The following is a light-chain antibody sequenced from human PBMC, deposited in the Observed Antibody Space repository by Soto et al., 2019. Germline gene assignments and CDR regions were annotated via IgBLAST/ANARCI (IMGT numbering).Light chain of an antibody. CDR3: SSYAGSSTHLV. CDR2: EGS. J-gene: IGLJ2*01. Sequence: QSALTQPASVSGSPGQSITISCTGVSNDVRSHNLVSWYQQHPGKAPKVIIYEGSKRPSGVSNRFSGSRPGNTASLTFSGLRADDEAHYYCSSYAGSSTHLVFGGGTKLTVL. CDR1: SNDVRSHNL. V-gene: IGLV2-23*01.